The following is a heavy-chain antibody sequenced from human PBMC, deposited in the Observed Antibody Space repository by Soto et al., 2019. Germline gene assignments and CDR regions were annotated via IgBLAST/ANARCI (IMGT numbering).Heavy chain of an antibody. CDR2: ISSSSSTI. Sequence: EVQLVESGGGLVQPGGSLRLSCAASGFTFSSYSMNWVRQAPGKGLEWVSYISSSSSTIYYADSVKGRFTISRDNAKNSLYLQMNSLRAEDTAVYYCAKLYSSSSGVYWGQGTLVTVSS. J-gene: IGHJ4*02. CDR1: GFTFSSYS. D-gene: IGHD6-6*01. V-gene: IGHV3-48*01. CDR3: AKLYSSSSGVY.